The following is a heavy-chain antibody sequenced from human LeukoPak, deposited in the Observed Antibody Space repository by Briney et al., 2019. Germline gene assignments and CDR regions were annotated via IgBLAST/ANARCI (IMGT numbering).Heavy chain of an antibody. CDR3: AVEYSSSRIDY. CDR2: VYTSGGT. J-gene: IGHJ4*02. Sequence: SETLSLTCSVPGTSTNSYYWSWIRLPPGQGLEWIGCVYTSGGTTYNPSLKSRVTISVDTSRSQVSLKLSSVTAADTAVYYCAVEYSSSRIDYWGQGTLVTVSS. D-gene: IGHD6-6*01. CDR1: GTSTNSYY. V-gene: IGHV4-59*01.